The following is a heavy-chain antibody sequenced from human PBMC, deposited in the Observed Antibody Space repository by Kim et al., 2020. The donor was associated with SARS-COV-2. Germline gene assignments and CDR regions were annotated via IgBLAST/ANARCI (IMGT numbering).Heavy chain of an antibody. CDR2: IYYSGST. CDR3: VGGGYPLYFDY. J-gene: IGHJ4*02. Sequence: SETLSLTCTVSGGSISSYYWSWIRQPPGKGLEWIGYIYYSGSTNYNPSLKSRVTISVDTSKNQFSLKLSSVTAADTAVYYCVGGGYPLYFDYWGQGTLVTVSS. V-gene: IGHV4-59*13. D-gene: IGHD3-22*01. CDR1: GGSISSYY.